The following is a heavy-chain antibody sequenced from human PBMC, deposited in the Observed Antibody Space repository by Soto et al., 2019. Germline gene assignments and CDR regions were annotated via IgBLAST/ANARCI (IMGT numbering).Heavy chain of an antibody. CDR3: ARGTGSHVDY. D-gene: IGHD3-9*01. CDR1: GGTFRNYA. J-gene: IGHJ4*02. V-gene: IGHV1-69*01. CDR2: SVPIVGTA. Sequence: QVQLVQSGAEVKKPGSSVKVSCKTSGGTFRNYAINWVRQAPGQGLEWMGGSVPIVGTANYAQKFQGRVTITADESTSTGYMEVRSLRTEDTAVYYCARGTGSHVDYWCQGTLVTVSS.